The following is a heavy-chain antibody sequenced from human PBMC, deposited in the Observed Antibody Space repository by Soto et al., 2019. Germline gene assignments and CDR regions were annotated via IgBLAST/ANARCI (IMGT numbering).Heavy chain of an antibody. CDR3: ARDPSYCTNGVCYWFDP. J-gene: IGHJ5*02. CDR2: INAGNGNT. V-gene: IGHV1-3*01. D-gene: IGHD2-8*01. CDR1: GYTFTSYA. Sequence: ASVKVSCKASGYTFTSYAMHWVRQAPGQRLEWMGWINAGNGNTKYSQKFQGRVTITRDTSASTAYMELSSLRSEDTAVYYCARDPSYCTNGVCYWFDPWGQGTLVTSPQ.